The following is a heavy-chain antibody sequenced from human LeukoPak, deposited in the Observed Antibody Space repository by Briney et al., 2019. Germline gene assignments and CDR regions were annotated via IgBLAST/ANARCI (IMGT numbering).Heavy chain of an antibody. V-gene: IGHV3-23*01. CDR2: ISGSGGST. CDR3: AKEPPSLRYFDWFLDY. J-gene: IGHJ4*02. D-gene: IGHD3-9*01. CDR1: GFTFSAHW. Sequence: GALRLSCAASGFTFSAHWMSWVRQAPGKGLEWVSAISGSGGSTYYADSVKGRFTISRDNSKNTLYLQMNSLRAEDTAVYYCAKEPPSLRYFDWFLDYWGQGTLVTVSS.